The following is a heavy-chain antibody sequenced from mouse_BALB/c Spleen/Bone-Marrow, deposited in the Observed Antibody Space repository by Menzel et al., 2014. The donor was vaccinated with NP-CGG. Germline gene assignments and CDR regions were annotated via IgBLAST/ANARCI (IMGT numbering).Heavy chain of an antibody. CDR2: ISNLAYSI. Sequence: EVQVVESGGGLVQPGGSRKLSCAASGFTFSDYGMAWVRQAPGKGPEWVAFISNLAYSIYYADTVTGRLTISRENAKNTLYLEMSSLRSEDTAMCYCARGGKIYYAMDYWGQGTSVTVSS. J-gene: IGHJ4*01. CDR3: ARGGKIYYAMDY. V-gene: IGHV5-15*02. CDR1: GFTFSDYG.